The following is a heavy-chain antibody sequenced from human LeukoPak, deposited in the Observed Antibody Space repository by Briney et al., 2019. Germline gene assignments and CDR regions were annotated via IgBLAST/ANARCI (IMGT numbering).Heavy chain of an antibody. CDR3: ARVDTTMVTFDY. CDR1: GGSISSSSYS. J-gene: IGHJ4*02. D-gene: IGHD5-18*01. V-gene: IGHV4-61*01. Sequence: SETLSLTCTVSGGSISSSSYSWSWIQQPPGKGLEWIGYIYYSGSTNYNPSLKSRVTISADTSKNQFSLKLSSVTAADTAVYYCARVDTTMVTFDYWGQGTLVTVSS. CDR2: IYYSGST.